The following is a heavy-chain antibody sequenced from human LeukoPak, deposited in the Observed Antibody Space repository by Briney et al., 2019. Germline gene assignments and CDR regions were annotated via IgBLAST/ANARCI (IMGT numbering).Heavy chain of an antibody. J-gene: IGHJ3*02. D-gene: IGHD6-13*01. V-gene: IGHV1-2*02. Sequence: GASVKVSCKTSGYTFTEYYVHWVRHAPGQGLEWMGWINPNRDDTHYAQKFQGRVTMTRDTSTSTAYMEVSSLRSDDTTVYYCARRKAAAAGRDAFDIWGRGTLVTVSS. CDR3: ARRKAAAAGRDAFDI. CDR2: INPNRDDT. CDR1: GYTFTEYY.